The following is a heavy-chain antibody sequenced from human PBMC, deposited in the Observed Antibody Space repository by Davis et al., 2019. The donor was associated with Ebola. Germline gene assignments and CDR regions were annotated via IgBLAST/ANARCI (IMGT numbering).Heavy chain of an antibody. CDR1: GYTFIDYF. CDR3: ARDRGRFPGY. CDR2: INPSGGST. V-gene: IGHV1-46*01. D-gene: IGHD2-21*01. Sequence: AASVKVSCKASGYTFIDYFVHWVRQAPGQGLEWMGIINPSGGSTSYAQKFQGRVTMTRDTSTSTVYMELSSLRSEDTAVYYCARDRGRFPGYWGQGTLVTVSS. J-gene: IGHJ4*02.